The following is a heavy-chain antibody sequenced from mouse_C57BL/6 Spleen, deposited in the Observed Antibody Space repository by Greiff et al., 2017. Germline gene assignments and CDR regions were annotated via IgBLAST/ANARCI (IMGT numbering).Heavy chain of an antibody. J-gene: IGHJ2*01. V-gene: IGHV3-6*01. CDR3: ARDQRTYFDY. Sequence: EVKLQESGPGLVKPSQSLSLTCSVTGYSITSGYYWNWIRQFPGNKLEWMGYISYDGSNNYNPSLKNRISITRDTSKNQFFLKLNSVTTEDTATYYCARDQRTYFDYWGQGITLTVSS. CDR1: GYSITSGYY. CDR2: ISYDGSN.